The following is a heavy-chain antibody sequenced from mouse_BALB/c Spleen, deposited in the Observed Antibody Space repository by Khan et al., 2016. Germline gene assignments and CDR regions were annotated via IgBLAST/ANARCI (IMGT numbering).Heavy chain of an antibody. V-gene: IGHV3-6*02. Sequence: EVQLQESGPGLVKPSQSLSLTCSVTGYSITSGYYWNWIRQFPGNKLEWMGYISYDGSNNYNQSLKNRISITRDTSKNQFFLKLNSVTTEDTATYYRAIGNYWYFDVWGAGTTVTVSS. CDR3: AIGNYWYFDV. J-gene: IGHJ1*01. CDR1: GYSITSGYY. D-gene: IGHD2-1*01. CDR2: ISYDGSN.